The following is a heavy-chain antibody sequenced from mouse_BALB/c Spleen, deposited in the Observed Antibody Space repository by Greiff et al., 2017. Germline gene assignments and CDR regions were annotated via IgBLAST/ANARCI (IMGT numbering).Heavy chain of an antibody. CDR1: GFSLTGYG. CDR2: IWGDGST. J-gene: IGHJ4*01. Sequence: QVQLKESGPGLVAPSQSLSITCTVSGFSLTGYGVNWVRQPPGKGLEWLGMIWGDGSTDYNSALKSRLSISKDNSKSQVFLKMNSLQTDDTARYYCARDRARYGNYVYAMDYWGQGTSVTVSS. CDR3: ARDRARYGNYVYAMDY. D-gene: IGHD2-10*02. V-gene: IGHV2-6-7*01.